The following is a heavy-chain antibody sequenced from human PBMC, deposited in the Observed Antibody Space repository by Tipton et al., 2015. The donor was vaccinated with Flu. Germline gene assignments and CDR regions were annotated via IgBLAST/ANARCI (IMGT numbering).Heavy chain of an antibody. D-gene: IGHD2-8*01. Sequence: TLSLTCAVSGYSIRSSNYCWGWIRQPPGKGLEWIGNIFHSGSTYHNPSLKSRVTISIDTSKNQFSLKLSSVTAADTAVYYCARMRARDCTLGVCYLWYFDLWGRGTPVTVSS. CDR3: ARMRARDCTLGVCYLWYFDL. CDR1: GYSIRSSNYC. V-gene: IGHV4-38-2*01. J-gene: IGHJ2*01. CDR2: IFHSGST.